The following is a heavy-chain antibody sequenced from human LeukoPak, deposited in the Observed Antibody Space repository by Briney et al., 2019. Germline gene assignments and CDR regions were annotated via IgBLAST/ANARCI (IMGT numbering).Heavy chain of an antibody. CDR2: ISSSGSTI. CDR1: GFTFSSYE. Sequence: GGSLRLSCAASGFTFSSYEMNWVRQAPGKGLEWVSYISSSGSTIYYADSVKGRFTISRDNGKNSLYLQMNSLRAEDTALYYCARGSEVVTAIPWYFDYWGQGTLVTVSS. CDR3: ARGSEVVTAIPWYFDY. J-gene: IGHJ4*02. V-gene: IGHV3-48*03. D-gene: IGHD2-21*02.